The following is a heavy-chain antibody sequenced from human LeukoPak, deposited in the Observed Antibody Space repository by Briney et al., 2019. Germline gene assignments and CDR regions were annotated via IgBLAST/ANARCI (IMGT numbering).Heavy chain of an antibody. Sequence: ASVKVSCEAFVYTFTSNYMHWVRQGPGQGPGWMGVISLSGGATTYAQKFQGRVTLTRDMSTSTDCLELRSLRLEAKAVDYCERDNSVRNEAWWINPWGQGTPVTASS. CDR2: ISLSGGAT. V-gene: IGHV1-46*01. CDR3: ERDNSVRNEAWWINP. CDR1: VYTFTSNY. J-gene: IGHJ5*01. D-gene: IGHD3-10*01.